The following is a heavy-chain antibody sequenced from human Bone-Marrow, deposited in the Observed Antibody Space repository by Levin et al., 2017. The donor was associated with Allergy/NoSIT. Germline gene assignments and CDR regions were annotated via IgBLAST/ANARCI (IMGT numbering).Heavy chain of an antibody. D-gene: IGHD3-22*01. CDR1: GFTFRSYD. J-gene: IGHJ6*02. V-gene: IGHV3-48*03. CDR2: ISGRDSTI. Sequence: PGGSLRLSCAASGFTFRSYDMNWVRQAPGKGLEWVSFISGRDSTIYYADSVKGRFTISRDNAKNSQYLQMNSLRAEDTAVYYCARGGFDSGGFYYYYGMDVWGQGTTVTVSS. CDR3: ARGGFDSGGFYYYYGMDV.